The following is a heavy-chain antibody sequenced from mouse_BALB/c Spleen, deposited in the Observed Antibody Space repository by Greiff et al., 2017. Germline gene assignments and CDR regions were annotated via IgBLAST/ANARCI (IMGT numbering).Heavy chain of an antibody. V-gene: IGHV14-3*02. Sequence: EVQLQQSGAELVKPGASVKLSCTASGFNIKDTYMHWVKQRPEQGLEWIGRIDPANGNTKYDPKFQGKATITADTSSNTAYLQLSSLTSEDTAVYYCAVYYDYDDAMDYWGQGTSVTVAS. D-gene: IGHD2-4*01. CDR1: GFNIKDTY. CDR3: AVYYDYDDAMDY. J-gene: IGHJ4*01. CDR2: IDPANGNT.